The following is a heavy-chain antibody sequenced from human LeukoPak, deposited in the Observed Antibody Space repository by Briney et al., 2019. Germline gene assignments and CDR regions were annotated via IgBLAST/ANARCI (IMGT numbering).Heavy chain of an antibody. CDR2: IDPSDSYT. D-gene: IGHD5-24*01. J-gene: IGHJ4*02. Sequence: PGESLKISCKGSGYSFTSYWITWVRQMPGKGLEWLGRIDPSDSYTIYSPSFQGHVTISADKSISTAYLQWSSLKASDTAMYYCASRFRDGYRFDYWGQGTLVTVSS. V-gene: IGHV5-10-1*01. CDR3: ASRFRDGYRFDY. CDR1: GYSFTSYW.